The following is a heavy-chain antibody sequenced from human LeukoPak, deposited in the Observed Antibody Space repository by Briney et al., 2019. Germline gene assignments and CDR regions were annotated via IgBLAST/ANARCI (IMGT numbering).Heavy chain of an antibody. CDR3: VREASPEGIVVVPAAMGDY. Sequence: SVKVSCKASGGTFSSYAMSWVRQAPGQGLEWMGGIIPIFGSTNYAQKFQGRVTITADKSTSTAYMELSSLRSEDTTVYYCVREASPEGIVVVPAAMGDYWGQGTLVTVSS. CDR2: IIPIFGST. D-gene: IGHD2-2*01. J-gene: IGHJ4*02. CDR1: GGTFSSYA. V-gene: IGHV1-69*06.